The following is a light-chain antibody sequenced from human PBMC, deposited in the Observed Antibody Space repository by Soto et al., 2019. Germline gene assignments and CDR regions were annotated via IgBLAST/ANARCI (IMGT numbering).Light chain of an antibody. Sequence: DIVMTQSQLSLPVTPAAPASISCRSSRSLLHSNGYNYLDWYLQKPGQSPQLLIYFDSIRASGVPERFSGSGSGTDFTLKISRVEAEDVGVYYCMQALQSPSTFGQGTKVDIK. CDR3: MQALQSPST. CDR2: FDS. J-gene: IGKJ2*01. V-gene: IGKV2-28*01. CDR1: RSLLHSNGYNY.